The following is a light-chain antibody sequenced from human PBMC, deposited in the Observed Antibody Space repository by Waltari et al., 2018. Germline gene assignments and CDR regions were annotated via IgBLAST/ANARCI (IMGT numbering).Light chain of an antibody. J-gene: IGLJ1*01. Sequence: QSVLTQPPSASGAPGQTITISCSGGGSNIGRNYVYWYQQFPGRAPRLIIHNNDQRPSGFPDRFSGSKSGISGSLAISGLRSDDEADYYCAAWDETLNTFLFGTGTKVAAL. CDR3: AAWDETLNTFL. CDR2: NND. CDR1: GSNIGRNY. V-gene: IGLV1-47*01.